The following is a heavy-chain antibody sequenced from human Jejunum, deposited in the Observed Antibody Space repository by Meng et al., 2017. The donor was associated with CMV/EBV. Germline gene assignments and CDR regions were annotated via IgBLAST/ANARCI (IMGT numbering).Heavy chain of an antibody. CDR3: ARDPKASSWYHFDY. CDR1: GDSLSSGSYY. D-gene: IGHD6-13*01. J-gene: IGHJ4*02. Sequence: GDSLSSGSYYWSWIRQPPGKGLDWIGYIHYTGSTKYNPSLKSRVTISVDTSKNQFSLKLSSVTAADTAMYYCARDPKASSWYHFDYWGQGMLVTVSS. CDR2: IHYTGST. V-gene: IGHV4-61*01.